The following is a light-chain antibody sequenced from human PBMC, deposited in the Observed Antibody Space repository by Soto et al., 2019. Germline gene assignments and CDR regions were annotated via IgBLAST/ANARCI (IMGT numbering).Light chain of an antibody. V-gene: IGKV1-27*01. Sequence: DIQMTQSPSSLSASLGDRVTITCRASQGISVYLAWFQQKPGKVPKLLIYAASTLQSGVPSRFSGSGSGTDFTLTISSLQPEDVAIYYCQKYNSAPLTFGGGTKVEIK. CDR1: QGISVY. CDR2: AAS. J-gene: IGKJ4*01. CDR3: QKYNSAPLT.